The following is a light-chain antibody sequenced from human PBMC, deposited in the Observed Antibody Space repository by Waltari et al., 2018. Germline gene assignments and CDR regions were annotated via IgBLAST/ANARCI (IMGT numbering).Light chain of an antibody. CDR1: QSVLYNSNHKNY. V-gene: IGKV4-1*01. J-gene: IGKJ2*01. CDR2: GAS. CDR3: QQYYSPPHT. Sequence: DIVMTQSPDSLAMSLGERATIDCKSSQSVLYNSNHKNYLAWFQQKPGQPPKLLIYGASTLESVVPDRVTGSGSGTHFTLTISSLQAEDVAVYYCQQYYSPPHTFGQGTKLEIK.